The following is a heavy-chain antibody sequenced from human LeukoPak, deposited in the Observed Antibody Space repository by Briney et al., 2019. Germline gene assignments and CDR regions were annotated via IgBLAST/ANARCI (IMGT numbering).Heavy chain of an antibody. D-gene: IGHD2-2*01. CDR2: ISAYNGNT. V-gene: IGHV1-18*01. J-gene: IGHJ5*02. CDR1: GYTFTSYG. Sequence: GASVKVSCKASGYTFTSYGISWVRQAPGQGLEWMGWISAYNGNTHYAQKLQGRVTMTTDTSTSTAYMELRSLRSDDTAVYYCARDPLRSSQRSWFDPWGQGTLVTVSS. CDR3: ARDPLRSSQRSWFDP.